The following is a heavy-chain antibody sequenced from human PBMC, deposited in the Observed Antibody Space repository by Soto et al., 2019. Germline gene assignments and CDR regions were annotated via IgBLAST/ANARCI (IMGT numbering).Heavy chain of an antibody. CDR1: CGSFSGYY. D-gene: IGHD6-19*01. Sequence: WETLSLTCAVYCGSFSGYYWSWIRQPPGKGLEWLGEINHSGITNYNPSLKSRVTISIDTSKNRFSLNLNSVTAADTAIYYCAIGPRMWLPGGGYWGQGTLVTVSS. J-gene: IGHJ4*02. CDR3: AIGPRMWLPGGGY. CDR2: INHSGIT. V-gene: IGHV4-34*01.